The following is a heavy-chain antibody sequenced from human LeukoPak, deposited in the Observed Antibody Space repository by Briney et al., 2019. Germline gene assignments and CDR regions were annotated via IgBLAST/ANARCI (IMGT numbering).Heavy chain of an antibody. CDR1: GFTFDDYT. D-gene: IGHD6-13*01. V-gene: IGHV3-43*01. Sequence: QSGGSLRLSCAASGFTFDDYTMHWVRQAPGKGLEWVSLISWDGGSTYYADSVKGRFTISRDNSKNSLYLQMNSLRTEDTALYYRTKGGKRGSSWPSDYWGQGTLVTVSS. CDR3: TKGGKRGSSWPSDY. CDR2: ISWDGGST. J-gene: IGHJ4*02.